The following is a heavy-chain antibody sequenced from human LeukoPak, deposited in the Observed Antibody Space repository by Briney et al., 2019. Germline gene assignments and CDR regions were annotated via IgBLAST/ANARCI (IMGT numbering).Heavy chain of an antibody. V-gene: IGHV1-18*04. D-gene: IGHD2-21*01. J-gene: IGHJ4*02. CDR3: ARDRQCGY. CDR1: VYTFTGYY. Sequence: ASVKVSCKASVYTFTGYYMHWVRQAPGQGLEWMGWISAYNGNTNYAPKFQGRVTMTTDTPTSTAYMELRSLRSDDTAVYYCARDRQCGYWGQGTLVTVSS. CDR2: ISAYNGNT.